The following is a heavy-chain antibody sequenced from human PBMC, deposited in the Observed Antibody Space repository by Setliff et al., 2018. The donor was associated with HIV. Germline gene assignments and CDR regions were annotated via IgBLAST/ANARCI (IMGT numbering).Heavy chain of an antibody. D-gene: IGHD3-16*02. J-gene: IGHJ4*02. CDR3: ARAYYDSVGGSHRYRFCYFDY. CDR1: GFTFGDYY. CDR2: ISSGSSSA. V-gene: IGHV3-23*03. Sequence: GGSLRLSCAASGFTFGDYYMAWVRQALGEGPEWISFISSGSSSAVFADSVKGRFTISRDNSRNTLFLQMNSLRAEDTAVYYGARAYYDSVGGSHRYRFCYFDYWGQGSLVTVSS.